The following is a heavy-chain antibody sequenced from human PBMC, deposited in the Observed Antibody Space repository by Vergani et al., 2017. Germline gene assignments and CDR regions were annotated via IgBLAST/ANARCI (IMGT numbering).Heavy chain of an antibody. D-gene: IGHD2/OR15-2a*01. V-gene: IGHV3-48*01. Sequence: EVQLVESGGGLVQPGGSLRLSCAASRFTFSSYSMNWVRQAPGKGLEWVSYISSSSSTKYYAGSVKGRFIISRDNAKNSLYLQMNSLRAEDTAVYYCARDRILSYWGQGTLVTVSS. J-gene: IGHJ4*02. CDR1: RFTFSSYS. CDR3: ARDRILSY. CDR2: ISSSSSTK.